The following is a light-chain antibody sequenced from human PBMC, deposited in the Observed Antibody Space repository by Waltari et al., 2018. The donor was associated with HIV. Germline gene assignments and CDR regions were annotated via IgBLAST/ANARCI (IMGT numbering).Light chain of an antibody. CDR2: DVG. J-gene: IGLJ1*01. V-gene: IGLV2-11*01. Sequence: QSALTQPRSVSGSPGQTVTIFCTGTSRGVGGYDYVSWFQQHPDKAPKLIIYDVGQRPSGVRDRFSGSKSGNTAFLTISGLQAEDEADYYCCSYAGTYTYVFVIGTEVTAL. CDR3: CSYAGTYTYV. CDR1: SRGVGGYDY.